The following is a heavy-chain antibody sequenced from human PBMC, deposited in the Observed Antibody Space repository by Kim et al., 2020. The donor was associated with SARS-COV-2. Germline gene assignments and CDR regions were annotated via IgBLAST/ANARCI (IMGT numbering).Heavy chain of an antibody. J-gene: IGHJ3*02. Sequence: SVKVSCKASGGTFSSYVISWVRQAPGQGLEWMGGIIPIFGTANYAQKFQGRVTITADESTSTAYMELSSLRSEDTAVYYCARGGGDIVVVPAALTLRQGERGSSWYYDAFDIWGQGTMVTVSS. D-gene: IGHD2-2*01. V-gene: IGHV1-69*13. CDR3: ARGGGDIVVVPAALTLRQGERGSSWYYDAFDI. CDR1: GGTFSSYV. CDR2: IIPIFGTA.